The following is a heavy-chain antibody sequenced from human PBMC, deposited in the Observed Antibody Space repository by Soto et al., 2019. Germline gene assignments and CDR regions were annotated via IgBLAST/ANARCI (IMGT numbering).Heavy chain of an antibody. CDR3: ARDYGYYGSGMFDP. J-gene: IGHJ5*02. CDR1: GGTFGSYT. V-gene: IGHV1-69*08. D-gene: IGHD3-10*01. Sequence: QVQLVQSGAEVKKPGSSVKVSCKASGGTFGSYTISWVRQAPGQGLEWMGRIIPILGIANYAQKFQGRVTITADKSTSTAYMELSSLRSEDTAVYYCARDYGYYGSGMFDPWGQGTLVTVSS. CDR2: IIPILGIA.